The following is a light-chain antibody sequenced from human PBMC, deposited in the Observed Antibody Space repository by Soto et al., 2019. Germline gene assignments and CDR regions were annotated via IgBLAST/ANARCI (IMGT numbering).Light chain of an antibody. CDR1: QSVSSSY. V-gene: IGKV3-20*01. CDR3: QQYGSSPFT. CDR2: AAS. J-gene: IGKJ3*01. Sequence: EIVLTPSPGTLSLSPGERATLSCRASQSVSSSYLAWYQQKPGQAPRLLIYAASSRATVIPDRFSGSGSGTDYTLTISRLDPEDFAVYYCQQYGSSPFTFAPGTKVDIK.